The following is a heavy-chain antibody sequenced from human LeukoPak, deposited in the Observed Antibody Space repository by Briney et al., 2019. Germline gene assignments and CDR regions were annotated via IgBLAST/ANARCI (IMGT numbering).Heavy chain of an antibody. V-gene: IGHV3-23*01. D-gene: IGHD2-8*01. CDR1: GFTFSSYA. Sequence: GASLRLSCAASGFTFSSYAMSWVRQAPGKGLEWVSSISGSGGSTNYADSVKGRFTISRDNSKNTLYLQVNSLRAEDTAVYYCARAGRLGVFDYWGQGTLVTVSS. CDR2: ISGSGGST. CDR3: ARAGRLGVFDY. J-gene: IGHJ4*02.